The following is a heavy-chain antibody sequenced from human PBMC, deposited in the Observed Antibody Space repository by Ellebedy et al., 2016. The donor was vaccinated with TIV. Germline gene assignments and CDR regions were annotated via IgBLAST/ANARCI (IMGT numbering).Heavy chain of an antibody. D-gene: IGHD6-19*01. CDR2: IYYSGST. CDR3: ARHAGDSGWHFDY. V-gene: IGHV4-59*08. Sequence: SETLSLTXTVSGGSISSYYWSWIRQPPGKGLEWIGYIYYSGSTNYNPSLKSRVTISVDTSKNQFSLKLSSVTAADTAVYYCARHAGDSGWHFDYWGQGTLVTVSS. CDR1: GGSISSYY. J-gene: IGHJ4*02.